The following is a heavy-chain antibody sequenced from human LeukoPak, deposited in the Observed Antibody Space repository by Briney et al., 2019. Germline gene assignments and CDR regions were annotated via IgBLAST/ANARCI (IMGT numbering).Heavy chain of an antibody. CDR2: ISGSGGST. V-gene: IGHV3-23*01. CDR1: GFTFSSYA. Sequence: GGSLRLSCAASGFTFSSYAMSWVRQAPGKGLEWVSAISGSGGSTYYADSVKGRFTISRDNSKNTLYLQMNSLRAEDTAVYYCAKDPVPGTTFSCFDYWGQGTLVTVSS. D-gene: IGHD1-7*01. J-gene: IGHJ4*02. CDR3: AKDPVPGTTFSCFDY.